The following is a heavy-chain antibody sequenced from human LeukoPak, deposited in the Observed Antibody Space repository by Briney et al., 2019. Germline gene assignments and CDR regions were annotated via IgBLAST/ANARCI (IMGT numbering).Heavy chain of an antibody. CDR1: GYTFTGYY. CDR3: ARMEYYYDSSGYYYAGAFDI. CDR2: INPNSGGT. J-gene: IGHJ3*02. D-gene: IGHD3-22*01. Sequence: ASVKVSCKASGYTFTGYYMHWVRQAPGQGLEWMGWINPNSGGTNYAQKFQGRVTMTRDTSISTAYMELSRLRSDDTAVYYCARMEYYYDSSGYYYAGAFDIWGQGTMVTVSS. V-gene: IGHV1-2*02.